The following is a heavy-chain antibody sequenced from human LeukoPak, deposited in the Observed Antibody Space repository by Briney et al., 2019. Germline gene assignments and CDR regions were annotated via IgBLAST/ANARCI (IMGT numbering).Heavy chain of an antibody. CDR3: ARDNDYDSSGYYRGTYFDY. V-gene: IGHV4-4*07. D-gene: IGHD3-22*01. CDR2: IYTSGST. CDR1: GGSISSYY. Sequence: SETLSLTCTVSGGSISSYYWSWIRQPAGKGLEWIGRIYTSGSTNYNPSLKSRVTMSVDTSKNQFSLKLSSVTAADTAVYYCARDNDYDSSGYYRGTYFDYRGQGTLVTVSS. J-gene: IGHJ4*02.